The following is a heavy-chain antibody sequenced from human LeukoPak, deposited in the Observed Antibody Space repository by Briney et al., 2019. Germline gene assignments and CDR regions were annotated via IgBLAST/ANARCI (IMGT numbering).Heavy chain of an antibody. D-gene: IGHD6-13*01. CDR1: GFTFSSYA. V-gene: IGHV3-64*01. CDR3: ARDIAAAGAIDY. J-gene: IGHJ4*02. Sequence: GGSLRLSCAASGFTFSSYAMHWVRQAPGKGLEYVSAISSNGGSTYYANSVEGRFTISRDNSKNTLYLQMGSLRAEDMAVYYCARDIAAAGAIDYWGQGTLVTVSS. CDR2: ISSNGGST.